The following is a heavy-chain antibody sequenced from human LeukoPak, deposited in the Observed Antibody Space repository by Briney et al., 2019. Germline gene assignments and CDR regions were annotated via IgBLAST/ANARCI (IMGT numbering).Heavy chain of an antibody. V-gene: IGHV4-34*01. J-gene: IGHJ5*02. CDR1: GGSFSGYY. CDR2: INHSGST. Sequence: SETLSLTCAVYGGSFSGYYWSWIRQPPGKGLEWIGEINHSGSTNYDPSLKSRVTISVDTSKNQFSLKLSSVTAADTAVYHCARGRYCSSTSCKYNWFDPWGQGTLVTVSS. CDR3: ARGRYCSSTSCKYNWFDP. D-gene: IGHD2-2*01.